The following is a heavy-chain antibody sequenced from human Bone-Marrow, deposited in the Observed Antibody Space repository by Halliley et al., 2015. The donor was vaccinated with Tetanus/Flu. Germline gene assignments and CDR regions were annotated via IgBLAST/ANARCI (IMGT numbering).Heavy chain of an antibody. D-gene: IGHD5-18*01. Sequence: RTYCRTKWKNEYARFVKGRIAINGDTSKNHFSLQVSSVTPEDTAVYYCARVRYTYGLNQYGMDVWGQGTTVTVSS. J-gene: IGHJ6*02. CDR3: ARVRYTYGLNQYGMDV. V-gene: IGHV6-1*01. CDR2: TYCRTKWKN.